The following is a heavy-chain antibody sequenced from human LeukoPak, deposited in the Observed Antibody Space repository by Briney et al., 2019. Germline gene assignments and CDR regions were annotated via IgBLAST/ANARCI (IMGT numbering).Heavy chain of an antibody. Sequence: SGGSLRLSCAASGFTFSDHFLDWVRQAPGKGLEWVGRSRNKAKSYTTEYAASVKGRFTISRDDSKNSLYLQMNSLKTEDTAVYYCARVGSVARSDYLDYWGQGTLVTVSP. D-gene: IGHD5-12*01. V-gene: IGHV3-72*01. J-gene: IGHJ4*02. CDR1: GFTFSDHF. CDR3: ARVGSVARSDYLDY. CDR2: SRNKAKSYTT.